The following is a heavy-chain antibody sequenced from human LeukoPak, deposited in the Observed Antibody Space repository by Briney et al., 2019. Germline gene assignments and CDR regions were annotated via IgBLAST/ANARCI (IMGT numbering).Heavy chain of an antibody. D-gene: IGHD3-10*01. CDR2: IYYSGST. V-gene: IGHV4-59*01. J-gene: IGHJ4*02. Sequence: PETLSLTCTVSGGSISSYYWSWIRQPPGKGLEWIGYIYYSGSTNYNPSLKSRVTISVDTSKNQFSLKLSSVTAADTAVYYCGGYGSGVDYWGQGTLVTVSS. CDR3: GGYGSGVDY. CDR1: GGSISSYY.